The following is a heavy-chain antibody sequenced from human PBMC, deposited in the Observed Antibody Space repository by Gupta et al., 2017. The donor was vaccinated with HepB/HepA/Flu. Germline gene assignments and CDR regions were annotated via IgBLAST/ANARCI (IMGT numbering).Heavy chain of an antibody. CDR2: ISGSGGST. J-gene: IGHJ4*02. CDR1: GFTFSSYA. CDR3: AKDPLEMATMILFDY. Sequence: EVQLLESGGGLVQPGGSLRLSCAAYGFTFSSYAMIWVRQAPGKGLEWVSAISGSGGSTYYADSVKGRFTISRDNSKNTLYLQMNSLRAEDTAVYYCAKDPLEMATMILFDYWGQGTLVTVSS. D-gene: IGHD5-24*01. V-gene: IGHV3-23*01.